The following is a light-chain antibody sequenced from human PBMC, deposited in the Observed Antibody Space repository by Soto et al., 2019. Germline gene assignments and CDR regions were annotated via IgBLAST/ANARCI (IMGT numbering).Light chain of an antibody. CDR3: QKYNFAPFT. CDR2: AAS. Sequence: DIQLTQSPSSLSASVGDRVTITCRASQGISNYVSWYQRKPGKAPKLLIYAASTLQSGVSSQFSGSGSGTDFPLTISSLQPEDVATYFCQKYNFAPFTFGPGNNVDIK. J-gene: IGKJ3*01. V-gene: IGKV1-27*01. CDR1: QGISNY.